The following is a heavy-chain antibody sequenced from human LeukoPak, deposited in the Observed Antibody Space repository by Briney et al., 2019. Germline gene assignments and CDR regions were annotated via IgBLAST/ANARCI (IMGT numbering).Heavy chain of an antibody. D-gene: IGHD5-18*01. V-gene: IGHV3-9*01. J-gene: IGHJ2*01. CDR3: ARGGSYGSWYFDL. Sequence: GGSLRLSCVASGFTFADHAMHWVRRAPGQGLEWATGINWDNDGIVYAASVRGRFTVSRDNAKNSLYLQMNSLRAEDTAVYYCARGGSYGSWYFDLWGRGTLVTVSS. CDR1: GFTFADHA. CDR2: INWDNDGI.